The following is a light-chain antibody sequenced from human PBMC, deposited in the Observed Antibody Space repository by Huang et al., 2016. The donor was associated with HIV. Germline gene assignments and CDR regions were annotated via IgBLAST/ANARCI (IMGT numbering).Light chain of an antibody. CDR1: QDIGND. CDR2: ASS. CDR3: LQDYAYPWT. Sequence: AIQMTQSPASLSASVGDRVTITCRASQDIGNDLGWYQQRLGKAPKLLVSASSHLQRGVPSRFTGSASGTHFTLTISGLQPEDFATYYCLQDYAYPWTFGQGTKVEI. J-gene: IGKJ1*01. V-gene: IGKV1-6*01.